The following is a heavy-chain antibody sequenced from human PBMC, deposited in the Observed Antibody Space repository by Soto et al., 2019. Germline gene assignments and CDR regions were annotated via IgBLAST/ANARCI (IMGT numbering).Heavy chain of an antibody. Sequence: GGSLRLSCAASGFTFSSYTMNWVRQAPGKGLEWISTFVSSTGSTFYAESVEGRFTISKDDSKNTLYLQMNSLRAEDTAVYYCAKRHTTVPTPANYFDYWGQGTLVTVPQ. D-gene: IGHD1-1*01. V-gene: IGHV3-23*01. CDR1: GFTFSSYT. CDR3: AKRHTTVPTPANYFDY. J-gene: IGHJ4*02. CDR2: FVSSTGST.